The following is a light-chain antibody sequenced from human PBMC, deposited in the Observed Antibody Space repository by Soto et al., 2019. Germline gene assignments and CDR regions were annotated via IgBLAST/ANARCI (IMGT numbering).Light chain of an antibody. CDR3: SSYAGSTCFV. CDR2: EVI. CDR1: SSDVGGYNY. Sequence: QSVLTQPPSASGSPGQSVTISCTGTSSDVGGYNYVSWYQHHPGKAPKLVIYEVIKRPSGVPDRFSGSKSGNTASLTVSGLQAEDEADYYCSSYAGSTCFVFGTGTTVTVL. J-gene: IGLJ1*01. V-gene: IGLV2-8*01.